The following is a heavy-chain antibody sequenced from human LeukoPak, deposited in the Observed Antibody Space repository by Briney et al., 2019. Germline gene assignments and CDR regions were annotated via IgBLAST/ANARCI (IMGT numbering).Heavy chain of an antibody. J-gene: IGHJ4*02. D-gene: IGHD2-2*01. Sequence: GGSLRLSCAASGFTFSTYSMNWVRQAPGKGLEWVSSISSSSSYIYYADSVKGRFTISRDNAKNSLYLQMNSLRAEDTAVYYCASTLGYCSSTSCAKSDYWGQGTLVTVSS. CDR2: ISSSSSYI. CDR1: GFTFSTYS. CDR3: ASTLGYCSSTSCAKSDY. V-gene: IGHV3-21*01.